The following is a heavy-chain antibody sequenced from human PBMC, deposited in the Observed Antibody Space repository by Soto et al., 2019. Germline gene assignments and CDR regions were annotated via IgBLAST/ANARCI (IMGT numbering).Heavy chain of an antibody. D-gene: IGHD6-13*01. J-gene: IGHJ4*02. CDR3: ARSPRSSWYYFDY. V-gene: IGHV4-59*12. Sequence: PSETLSLTCNVSTGSIRSFYWSWIRQPPGKGMERIGYIDYTGYTNYNSSLKSRVTISADTSRNQFSLKLTSVTAAETAVYYCARSPRSSWYYFDYWGQGSPVTVSS. CDR1: TGSIRSFY. CDR2: IDYTGYT.